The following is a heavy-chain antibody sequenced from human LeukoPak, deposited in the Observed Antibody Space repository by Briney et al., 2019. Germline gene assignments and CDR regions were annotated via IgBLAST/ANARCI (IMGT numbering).Heavy chain of an antibody. V-gene: IGHV1-69*06. CDR1: GGTFSSYA. CDR3: ARGRMEYCTNGVCYSAYYYYMDV. CDR2: IIPIFGTA. Sequence: ASVKVSCKASGGTFSSYAISWVRQAPGQGLEWMGGIIPIFGTANYAQKFQGRVTITADKSTSTAYMELSSLRSEDTAVYYCARGRMEYCTNGVCYSAYYYYMDVWGKGTTVTVSS. D-gene: IGHD2-8*01. J-gene: IGHJ6*03.